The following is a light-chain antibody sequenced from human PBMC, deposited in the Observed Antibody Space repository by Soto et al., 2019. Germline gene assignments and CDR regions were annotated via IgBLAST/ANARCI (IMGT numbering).Light chain of an antibody. CDR1: QSVSNN. J-gene: IGKJ4*01. CDR2: FAS. Sequence: EIVMTQSPATLSVSPGERATLSCRASQSVSNNLAWYQQKPGQAPRLLIYFASTRATGIPARFSGSGSETEFTLTISILQSADFAVYYCQHYNKLPLTFGGGTKGETK. CDR3: QHYNKLPLT. V-gene: IGKV3-15*01.